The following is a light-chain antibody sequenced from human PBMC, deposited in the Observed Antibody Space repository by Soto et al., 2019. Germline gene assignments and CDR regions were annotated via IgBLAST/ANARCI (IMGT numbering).Light chain of an antibody. CDR1: STDVGDSNH. Sequence: QSALTQPASVSGSPGQSITISCTGTSTDVGDSNHVSWYQHHPGKAPKLIIYEVSYRPSGVSNRFSGSKSAYTASLTISGLQAEDEADYYCSSFSAITREVFGGGTQLTVL. J-gene: IGLJ2*01. CDR2: EVS. V-gene: IGLV2-14*01. CDR3: SSFSAITREV.